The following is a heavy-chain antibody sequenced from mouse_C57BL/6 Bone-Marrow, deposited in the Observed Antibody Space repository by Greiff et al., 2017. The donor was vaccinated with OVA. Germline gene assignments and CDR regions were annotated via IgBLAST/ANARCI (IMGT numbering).Heavy chain of an antibody. J-gene: IGHJ3*01. CDR2: ISSGGSYT. Sequence: DVKLVESGGDLVKPGGSLKLSCAASGFTFSSYGMSWVRQTPDKRLEWVATISSGGSYTYYPDSVKGRFTISRDNAKNTLYLQMSSLKSEDTAMYYCARHDGYYVFAYWGQGTLVTVSA. CDR1: GFTFSSYG. CDR3: ARHDGYYVFAY. V-gene: IGHV5-6*02. D-gene: IGHD2-3*01.